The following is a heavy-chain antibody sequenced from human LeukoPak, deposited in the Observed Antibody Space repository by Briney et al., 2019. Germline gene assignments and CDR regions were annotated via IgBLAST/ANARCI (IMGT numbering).Heavy chain of an antibody. V-gene: IGHV5-51*01. CDR2: IYPGDSDT. Sequence: PGASLQISCKGSGYSFTSYWIGWVRQLPGKGLEWMGIIYPGDSDTRYSPSFQGQVTISADKSISTAYLQWSSLKASDTAMYYCARQMHGRKWELHYWGQGTLVTVSS. CDR3: ARQMHGRKWELHY. CDR1: GYSFTSYW. J-gene: IGHJ4*02. D-gene: IGHD1-26*01.